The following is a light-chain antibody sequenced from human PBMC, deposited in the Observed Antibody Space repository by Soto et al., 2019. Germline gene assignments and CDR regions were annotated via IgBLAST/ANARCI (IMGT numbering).Light chain of an antibody. Sequence: DVQMTQSPSTLSASVGDRVTITCRASQSINNYLAWYQLRPGKAPRLLIYYASTLDRGVPSRFSGSGSGTEFTLTISNLQPEDVATYYCQKYNTAPLTFGGGNKGAIK. CDR3: QKYNTAPLT. J-gene: IGKJ4*01. V-gene: IGKV1-5*01. CDR1: QSINNY. CDR2: YAS.